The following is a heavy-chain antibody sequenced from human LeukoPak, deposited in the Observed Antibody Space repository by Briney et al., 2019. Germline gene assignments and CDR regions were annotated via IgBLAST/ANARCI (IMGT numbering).Heavy chain of an antibody. CDR3: ARVGVMRAFDI. CDR2: IYYSGST. V-gene: IGHV4-59*08. CDR1: GGSISSYY. J-gene: IGHJ3*02. D-gene: IGHD2-21*01. Sequence: PSETLSLTCTVSGGSISSYYWSWIRQPPGKGLEWIGYIYYSGSTNYNPSLKSRVTISVDTSKNQFSLKLSSATAADTAVYYCARVGVMRAFDIWGQGTMVTVSS.